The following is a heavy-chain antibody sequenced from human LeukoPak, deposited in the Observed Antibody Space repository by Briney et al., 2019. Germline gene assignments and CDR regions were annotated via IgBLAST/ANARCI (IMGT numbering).Heavy chain of an antibody. V-gene: IGHV1-8*03. Sequence: ASVTVSCKASGYTFTSYGISWVRQAPGQGLEWMGRINPNSDNTDYAQKFQGRVTITRNTSISTAYMELSSLRSEDTAVYYCARGYFMIWGQGTLVTVSS. J-gene: IGHJ4*02. CDR2: INPNSDNT. CDR1: GYTFTSYG. D-gene: IGHD3-16*01. CDR3: ARGYFMI.